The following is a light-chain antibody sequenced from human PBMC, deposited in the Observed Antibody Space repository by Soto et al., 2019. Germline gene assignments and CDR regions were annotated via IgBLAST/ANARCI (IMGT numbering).Light chain of an antibody. Sequence: QSALAPPAYVSVSPVQSITISCRGTSCVIGSYNSVAWYQQFPGNTTKLLIYGVSNRPSGGSSRFSGSKSGNTASLTISGLQAEDDADYYCISYTGSSTSYVFGSGTKLTVL. V-gene: IGLV2-14*01. J-gene: IGLJ1*01. CDR2: GVS. CDR1: SCVIGSYNS. CDR3: ISYTGSSTSYV.